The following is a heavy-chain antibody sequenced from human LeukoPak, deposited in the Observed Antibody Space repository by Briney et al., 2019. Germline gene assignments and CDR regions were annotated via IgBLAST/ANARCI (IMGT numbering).Heavy chain of an antibody. Sequence: SETLSLTCTVSGGSISSYYWSWIRQPPGKGLEWIGCIYYSGSTNYNPSLKSRVTISVDTSKNQFSPKLSSVTAADTAVYYCARHELLGGNDYWGQGTLVTVSS. CDR1: GGSISSYY. V-gene: IGHV4-59*08. CDR2: IYYSGST. D-gene: IGHD1-26*01. CDR3: ARHELLGGNDY. J-gene: IGHJ4*02.